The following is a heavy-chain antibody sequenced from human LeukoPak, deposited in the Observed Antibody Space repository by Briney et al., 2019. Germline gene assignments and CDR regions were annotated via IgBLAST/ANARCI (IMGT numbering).Heavy chain of an antibody. Sequence: SETLSLTCTVSGGSISSYYWSWIRQPPGKGLEWIGYIYYSGSTNYNPSLKSRVTISVDTSKNQFSLKLSSVTAADTAVYCCARTSIAAAENYFDYWGQGTLVTVSS. CDR2: IYYSGST. V-gene: IGHV4-59*01. J-gene: IGHJ4*02. CDR1: GGSISSYY. D-gene: IGHD6-13*01. CDR3: ARTSIAAAENYFDY.